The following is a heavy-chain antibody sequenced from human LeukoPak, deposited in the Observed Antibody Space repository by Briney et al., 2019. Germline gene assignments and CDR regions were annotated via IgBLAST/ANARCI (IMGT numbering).Heavy chain of an antibody. V-gene: IGHV3-48*01. D-gene: IGHD2-15*01. J-gene: IGHJ5*01. CDR2: ISTGSVVI. CDR3: ARDVGYCSGGSCYRWFAS. Sequence: GGSLRLSCAASGFTFSTFSMSWVRQAPGKGLEWISYISTGSVVIYYADSVKGRFTTSRDDAWNSVSLQMNSLRADDSAVYYCARDVGYCSGGSCYRWFASWGQGTLVTVSS. CDR1: GFTFSTFS.